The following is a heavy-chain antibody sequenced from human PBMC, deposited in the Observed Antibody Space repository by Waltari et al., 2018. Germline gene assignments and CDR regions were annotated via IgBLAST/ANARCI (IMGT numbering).Heavy chain of an antibody. J-gene: IGHJ5*02. CDR1: GGSISRSSYY. CDR2: IYYSGTT. V-gene: IGHV4-39*01. CDR3: ARHWKRNGYRFDP. Sequence: QLQLQESGPGLVKPSETLSLTCTVSGGSISRSSYYWGWIRPSPGKGLEWIASIYYSGTTYYTPTLESRVTIYGDTSKNQFSLKLSSVTAADTAVYYCARHWKRNGYRFDPWGQGTLVTVSS. D-gene: IGHD5-12*01.